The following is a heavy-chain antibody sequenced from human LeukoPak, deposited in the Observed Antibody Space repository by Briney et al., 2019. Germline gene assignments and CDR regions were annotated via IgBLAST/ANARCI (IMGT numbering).Heavy chain of an antibody. CDR1: GGSISSYY. V-gene: IGHV4-59*01. J-gene: IGHJ6*02. Sequence: SETLSLTCTVSGGSISSYYWSWIRQPPGKGLEWIGYIYYSGSTNYNPSLKSRVTISVDTSKNQFSLKLSSVTAADTAVYYCARAKRYYGSGSYWLYGVDVWGQGTTVTVSS. CDR3: ARAKRYYGSGSYWLYGVDV. CDR2: IYYSGST. D-gene: IGHD3-10*01.